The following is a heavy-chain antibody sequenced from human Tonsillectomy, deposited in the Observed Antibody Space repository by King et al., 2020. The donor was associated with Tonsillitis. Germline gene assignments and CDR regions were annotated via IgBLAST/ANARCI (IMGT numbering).Heavy chain of an antibody. Sequence: HVQLQQWGAGLLKPSETLSLTCAVYGGSFSGYYWSWIRQPPGKGLEWIGEINHSGSTNYNPSLKSRVTISVDTSKNQFSLKLSSVTAADTAVYYCASLPNNYYYGSGNNNWFDPWGQGTLVTVSS. D-gene: IGHD3-10*01. J-gene: IGHJ5*02. CDR3: ASLPNNYYYGSGNNNWFDP. CDR2: INHSGST. CDR1: GGSFSGYY. V-gene: IGHV4-34*01.